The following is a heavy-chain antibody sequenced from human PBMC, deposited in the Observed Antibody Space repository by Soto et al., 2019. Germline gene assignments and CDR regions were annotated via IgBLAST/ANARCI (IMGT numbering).Heavy chain of an antibody. D-gene: IGHD2-2*01. CDR2: IIPILGIA. J-gene: IGHJ3*02. V-gene: IGHV1-69*02. CDR1: GGTFSSYT. Sequence: GASVKVSCKASGGTFSSYTISWVRQAPGQGLEWMGRIIPILGIANYAQKFQGRVTITADKSTSTAYMELSSLRSEDTAVYYCASGIATEVVPAATVVWGIWSQGTMVTVSS. CDR3: ASGIATEVVPAATVVWGI.